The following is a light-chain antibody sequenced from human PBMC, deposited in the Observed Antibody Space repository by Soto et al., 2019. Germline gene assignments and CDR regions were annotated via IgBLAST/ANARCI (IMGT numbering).Light chain of an antibody. J-gene: IGKJ1*01. CDR3: QQSFSTPRT. Sequence: IQMTQSPSSLSASVGDRVTITCRASQSISTYVNRYQQKPGKAPKLLIYASSSLQSGVPSRFSGSGSGTHFTLTINSLQPEDFATYYCQQSFSTPRTFGPGTRVE. V-gene: IGKV1-39*01. CDR1: QSISTY. CDR2: ASS.